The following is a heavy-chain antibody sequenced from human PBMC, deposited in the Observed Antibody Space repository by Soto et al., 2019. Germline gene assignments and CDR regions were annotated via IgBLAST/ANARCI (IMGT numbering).Heavy chain of an antibody. J-gene: IGHJ4*02. D-gene: IGHD1-26*01. Sequence: RSQRLTCAAPVFPFSSYGMRWVRQAPGKGLEWVAFIWYDGSNKYYADSVKGRFTISRDNSKNTLYLQMNSLRAEDTAVYYCAREGGYYDPDYFDYWGQGT. CDR2: IWYDGSNK. CDR1: VFPFSSYG. CDR3: AREGGYYDPDYFDY. V-gene: IGHV3-33*01.